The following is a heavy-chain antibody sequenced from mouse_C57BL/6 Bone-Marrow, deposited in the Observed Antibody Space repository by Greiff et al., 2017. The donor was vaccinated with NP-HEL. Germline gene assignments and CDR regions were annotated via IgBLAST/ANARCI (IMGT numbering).Heavy chain of an antibody. CDR2: INPNNGGT. V-gene: IGHV1-26*01. CDR1: GYTFTDYY. Sequence: EVQLQQSGPELVKPGASVKISCKASGYTFTDYYMNWVKQSHGKSLEWIGDINPNNGGTSYNQKFKGKATLTVDKSSSTAYMELRSLTSEDSAVYYCASNYGSSYWWYFDVWGTGTTVTVSS. J-gene: IGHJ1*03. CDR3: ASNYGSSYWWYFDV. D-gene: IGHD1-1*01.